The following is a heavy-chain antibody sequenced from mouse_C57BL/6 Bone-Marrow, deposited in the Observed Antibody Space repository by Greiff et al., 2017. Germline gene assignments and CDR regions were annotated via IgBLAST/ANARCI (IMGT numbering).Heavy chain of an antibody. Sequence: QVQLKQPGAELVKPGASVKMSCKASGYTFTSYWITWVKQRPGQGLEWIGDIYPGSGSTNYNEKFKSKATLTVDPSSRTAYMQLRSLTSEDSAVYYCARKATVVGEGFAYWGQGTLVTVSA. CDR3: ARKATVVGEGFAY. CDR2: IYPGSGST. J-gene: IGHJ3*01. CDR1: GYTFTSYW. D-gene: IGHD1-1*01. V-gene: IGHV1-55*01.